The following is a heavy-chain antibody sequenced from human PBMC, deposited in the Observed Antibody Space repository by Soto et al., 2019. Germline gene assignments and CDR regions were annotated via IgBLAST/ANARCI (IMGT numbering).Heavy chain of an antibody. J-gene: IGHJ3*02. CDR2: IYYSGST. D-gene: IGHD2-21*02. V-gene: IGHV4-39*01. Sequence: SETLSLTCTVSGGSIISSSYYWGWIRQPPGKGLEWIGSIYYSGSTYYNPSLKSRVTISVDTSKNQFSLKLSSVTAADTAVYYCARRKVTLYAFDIWGQGTMVTVSS. CDR1: GGSIISSSYY. CDR3: ARRKVTLYAFDI.